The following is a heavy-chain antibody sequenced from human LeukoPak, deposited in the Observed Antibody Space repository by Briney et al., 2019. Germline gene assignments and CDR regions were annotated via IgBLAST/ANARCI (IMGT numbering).Heavy chain of an antibody. Sequence: GGSLRLSCAASGFTFNNYAMTWVRQAPGKGLEWVANIKEDGTETYYVDSVKGRFTISRDNSKNTLYLQMNSLRAEDTAVYYCARDSGLTVSGYWGQGTLVTVSS. CDR1: GFTFNNYA. J-gene: IGHJ4*02. V-gene: IGHV3-7*01. CDR2: IKEDGTET. D-gene: IGHD4-17*01. CDR3: ARDSGLTVSGY.